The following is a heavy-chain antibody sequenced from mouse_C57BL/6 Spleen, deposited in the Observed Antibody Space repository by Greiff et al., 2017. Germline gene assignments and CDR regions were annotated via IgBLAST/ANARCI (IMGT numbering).Heavy chain of an antibody. Sequence: EVKLVESGGGLVKPGGSLKLSCAASGFTFSSYAMSWVRQTPEKRLEWVATISDGGSYTYYPDNVKGRFTISRDNDKNNLYLQMSHLKSEDTAMYYCASHYYGSSYWFAYWGQGTLVTVSA. J-gene: IGHJ3*01. D-gene: IGHD1-1*01. CDR1: GFTFSSYA. CDR3: ASHYYGSSYWFAY. V-gene: IGHV5-4*03. CDR2: ISDGGSYT.